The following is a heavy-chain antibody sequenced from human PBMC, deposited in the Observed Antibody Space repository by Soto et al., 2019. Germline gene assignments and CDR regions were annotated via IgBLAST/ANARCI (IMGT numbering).Heavy chain of an antibody. CDR2: IYHRGST. J-gene: IGHJ2*01. V-gene: IGHV4-30-2*01. CDR1: GGSISSGGYS. D-gene: IGHD2-15*01. CDR3: ARARKYCSGGSCYYGYFDL. Sequence: QLQLQESGSGLVKPSQTLSLTCAVSGGSISSGGYSWSWIRQPPGKGLEWIGYIYHRGSTYYNPSLKSRVTISVDRSKNQFSLKLSSVTAADTAVYYCARARKYCSGGSCYYGYFDLWGRGTLVTVSS.